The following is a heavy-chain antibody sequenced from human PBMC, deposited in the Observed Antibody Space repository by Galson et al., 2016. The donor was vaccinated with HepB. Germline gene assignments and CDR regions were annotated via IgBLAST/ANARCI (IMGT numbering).Heavy chain of an antibody. Sequence: SLRLSCAGSGFVFDGYAMHRVRHAPGKGLEWVSSLSWNGGIIDYADSVEGRFTISRDNAKSSLFLQMNSLTTEDTAFYYCAKDTGATGWYPDFGGQGTLVTVSS. V-gene: IGHV3-9*01. CDR3: AKDTGATGWYPDF. CDR1: GFVFDGYA. CDR2: LSWNGGII. J-gene: IGHJ4*02. D-gene: IGHD6-19*01.